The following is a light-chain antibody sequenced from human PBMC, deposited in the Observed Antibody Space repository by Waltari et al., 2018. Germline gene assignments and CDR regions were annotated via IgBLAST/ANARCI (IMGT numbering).Light chain of an antibody. Sequence: QSALTQPASVSGSPGQSITVPCTGTSTDVGTYNLVSWYQQHPGKPPKLMIYEVTKRPSGVSSRFSGSKSGNTASLTISGLQDEDEADYYCCSYAGGQLFVFGTGTEVSVL. CDR1: STDVGTYNL. V-gene: IGLV2-23*02. J-gene: IGLJ1*01. CDR3: CSYAGGQLFV. CDR2: EVT.